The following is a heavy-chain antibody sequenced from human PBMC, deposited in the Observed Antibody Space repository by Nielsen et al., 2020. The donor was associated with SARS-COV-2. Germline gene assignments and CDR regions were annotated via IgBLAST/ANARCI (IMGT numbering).Heavy chain of an antibody. J-gene: IGHJ4*02. CDR2: INAGNGNT. Sequence: VQVSCKTSGYTFTSFAIHWVRQAPGQSLEWMGWINAGNGNTKYSQKFQGRVTMTRDTSANTAYMELSSLSSEDTAVYYCARITPSSGWDYWGQGTLVTVSS. CDR1: GYTFTSFA. CDR3: ARITPSSGWDY. D-gene: IGHD6-19*01. V-gene: IGHV1-3*01.